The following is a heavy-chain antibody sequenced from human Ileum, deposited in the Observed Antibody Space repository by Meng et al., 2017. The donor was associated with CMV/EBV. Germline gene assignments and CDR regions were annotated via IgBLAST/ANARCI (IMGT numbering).Heavy chain of an antibody. J-gene: IGHJ4*02. Sequence: GESLKISCTASGFTFSNHWMTWVRQGPGKGLEWVANINEDGSDIYYADFVKGRFTISRDNAKNSLNLQMNTLRAEDTAIYYCARDMGIYTNYVYYWGQGALVTVSS. CDR2: INEDGSDI. V-gene: IGHV3-7*01. D-gene: IGHD3-16*01. CDR3: ARDMGIYTNYVYY. CDR1: GFTFSNHW.